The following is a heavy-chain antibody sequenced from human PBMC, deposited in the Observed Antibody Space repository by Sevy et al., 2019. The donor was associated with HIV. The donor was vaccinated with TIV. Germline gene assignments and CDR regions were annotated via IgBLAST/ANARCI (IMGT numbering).Heavy chain of an antibody. Sequence: GGSLRLSCAASGFTFSSYWMHWVRQAPGKGLVWVSRINSDGSSTSYADSVKGRFTISRDNAKNRLYLQMNSLRAEDTAVYYCARDQQGDTAMDSNFDYWGQGSLVTVSS. V-gene: IGHV3-74*01. J-gene: IGHJ4*02. CDR1: GFTFSSYW. CDR2: INSDGSST. CDR3: ARDQQGDTAMDSNFDY. D-gene: IGHD5-18*01.